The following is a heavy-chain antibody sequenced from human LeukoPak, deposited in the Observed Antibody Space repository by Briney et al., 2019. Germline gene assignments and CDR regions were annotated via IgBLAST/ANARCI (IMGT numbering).Heavy chain of an antibody. CDR2: ISPSGGIT. J-gene: IGHJ3*02. V-gene: IGHV3-48*04. Sequence: GRSLRLSCAASGFTFSSHGMNWVRQAPGKGLEWVSGISPSGGITYYADSVKGRFTISRDNAKNSLYLQMNSLRAEDTAVYYCARDLEKYYYDSSGHPFSAFDIWGQGTMVTVSS. D-gene: IGHD3-22*01. CDR1: GFTFSSHG. CDR3: ARDLEKYYYDSSGHPFSAFDI.